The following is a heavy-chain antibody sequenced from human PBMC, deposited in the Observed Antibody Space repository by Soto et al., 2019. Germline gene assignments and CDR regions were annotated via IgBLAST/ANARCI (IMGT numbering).Heavy chain of an antibody. CDR1: GGSFSGYY. J-gene: IGHJ4*02. Sequence: QVQLQQWGAGLLKPSETLSLTCAVYGGSFSGYYWCWIRQPPGQGLEWIGEINHSGSTNYNPSLKSRVTLSVDTSKNQFSLKLSSVTAADTAVYYCARARGKQSYFDYWGQGTLVTVSS. V-gene: IGHV4-34*01. D-gene: IGHD3-10*01. CDR3: ARARGKQSYFDY. CDR2: INHSGST.